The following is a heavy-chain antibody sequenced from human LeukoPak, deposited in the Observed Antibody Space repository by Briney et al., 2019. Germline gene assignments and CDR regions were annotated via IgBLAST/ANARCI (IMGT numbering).Heavy chain of an antibody. CDR3: ARDRLIAARYHNRFDP. J-gene: IGHJ5*02. D-gene: IGHD6-6*01. CDR1: GYTFTGYY. V-gene: IGHV1-2*02. Sequence: ASVKVSCKASGYTFTGYYMHWVRQAPGQGLEWMGWINPNSGGTNYAQKFRGRVTMTRDTSISTAYMELSRLRSDDTAVYYCARDRLIAARYHNRFDPWGQGTLVTVSS. CDR2: INPNSGGT.